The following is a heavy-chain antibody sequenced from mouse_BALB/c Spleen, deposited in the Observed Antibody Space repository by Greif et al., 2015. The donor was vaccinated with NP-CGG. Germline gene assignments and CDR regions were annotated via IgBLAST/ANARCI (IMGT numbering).Heavy chain of an antibody. V-gene: IGHV5-6-5*01. CDR3: AREGNYYGRSLSWFAY. CDR1: GFTFSSYA. J-gene: IGHJ3*01. D-gene: IGHD1-1*01. Sequence: DVKLVESGGGLVKPGGSLKLSCAASGFTFSSYAMSWVRQTPEKRLEWVASISSGGSTYYPDSVKGRFTISRDNARNILDLQMSSLRSEDTAMYYGAREGNYYGRSLSWFAYWGQGTLVTVSA. CDR2: ISSGGST.